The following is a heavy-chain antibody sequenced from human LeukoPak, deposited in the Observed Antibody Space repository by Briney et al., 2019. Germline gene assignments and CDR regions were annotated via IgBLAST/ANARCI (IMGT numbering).Heavy chain of an antibody. CDR3: GRGHYGDYA. CDR2: VSDSGSGT. D-gene: IGHD4-17*01. Sequence: PGGSLRLSCAASGFTFSTYAMSWVRQAPGRGLEWVSAVSDSGSGTYYADSVKGRFTISRDNAENPLFLQMNSLRAEDTAVYYCGRGHYGDYAWGQGTLVTVSS. V-gene: IGHV3-23*01. CDR1: GFTFSTYA. J-gene: IGHJ5*02.